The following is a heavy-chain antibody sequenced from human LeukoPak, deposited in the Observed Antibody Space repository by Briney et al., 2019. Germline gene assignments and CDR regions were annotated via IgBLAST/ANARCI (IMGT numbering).Heavy chain of an antibody. CDR2: IYTSGST. V-gene: IGHV4-4*07. Sequence: SETLSLTCTVSGGSISSYYWSWIRQPAGKRLEWIGRIYTSGSTNYNPSLKSRVTISVDTSKNQFSLKLSSVTAADTAVYYCARLPARIRGYYYDSSGYSYWGQGTLVTVSS. D-gene: IGHD3-22*01. CDR3: ARLPARIRGYYYDSSGYSY. CDR1: GGSISSYY. J-gene: IGHJ4*02.